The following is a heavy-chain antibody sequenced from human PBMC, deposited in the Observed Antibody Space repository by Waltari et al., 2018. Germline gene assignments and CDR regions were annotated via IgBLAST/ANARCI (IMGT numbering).Heavy chain of an antibody. CDR2: INPNSGGT. V-gene: IGHV1-2*02. D-gene: IGHD4-17*01. CDR1: GYTFTGSS. CDR3: ATSAVTTPGYYMDV. Sequence: QVQLVQSGAEVKKPGASVKVSCKASGYTFTGSSMHWVRQAPGQGLEWMGWINPNSGGTNCAQKFQGRVTMTRDTSISTAYMELSRRRSDDTAVYYCATSAVTTPGYYMDVWGKGTTVTVSS. J-gene: IGHJ6*03.